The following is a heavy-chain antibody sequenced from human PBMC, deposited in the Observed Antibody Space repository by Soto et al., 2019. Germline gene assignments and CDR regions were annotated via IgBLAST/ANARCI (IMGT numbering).Heavy chain of an antibody. Sequence: PSETLSLTCAVSGGSISSSNWWRWVRQPPGKGLEWIGEIYHSGSTNYNPSLKSRVTISVDKSKNQFSLKLSSVTAADTAVYYCARTTDFWSGEQQRAMDVWGQGTTVTVSS. CDR1: GGSISSSNW. D-gene: IGHD3-3*01. J-gene: IGHJ6*02. CDR3: ARTTDFWSGEQQRAMDV. V-gene: IGHV4-4*02. CDR2: IYHSGST.